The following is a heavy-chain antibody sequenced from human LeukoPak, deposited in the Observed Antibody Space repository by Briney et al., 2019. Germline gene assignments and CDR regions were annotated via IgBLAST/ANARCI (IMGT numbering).Heavy chain of an antibody. D-gene: IGHD6-6*01. Sequence: PGGSLRLSCAASGFPFSSYAMSSGRQAAGKGLEWVSAISGSGGSTYYADSVKGLSTITRDNPNTTLYLQMTSLRAEDTAVYYCAKSGLVRGQGTLVTVSS. J-gene: IGHJ4*02. CDR2: ISGSGGST. V-gene: IGHV3-23*01. CDR3: AKSGLV. CDR1: GFPFSSYA.